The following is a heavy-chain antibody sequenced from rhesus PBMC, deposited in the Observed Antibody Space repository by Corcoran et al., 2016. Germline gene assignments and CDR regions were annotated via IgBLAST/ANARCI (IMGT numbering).Heavy chain of an antibody. CDR1: GFTFSDYN. D-gene: IGHD4-23*01. Sequence: EVQLVESGGGLVQPGGSLRLSCAASGFTFSDYNMSWVRQGPGKGLEWVSSISSASNYIYYADSVKGRFTISRDNAKNSLSLQMNSLKTEDTAVYYCTRAYSNYHFDYWGQGVLVTVSS. V-gene: IGHV3S4*01. CDR3: TRAYSNYHFDY. CDR2: ISSASNYI. J-gene: IGHJ4*01.